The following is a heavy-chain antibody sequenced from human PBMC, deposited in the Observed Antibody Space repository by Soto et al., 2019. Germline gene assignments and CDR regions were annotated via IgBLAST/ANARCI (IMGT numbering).Heavy chain of an antibody. CDR2: IYYSGST. CDR3: ARRWGAAVDY. CDR1: GGSISSDY. D-gene: IGHD1-26*01. Sequence: QVQLQESGPGLVKPSETLSLTCTVSGGSISSDYWSWIRQPPGKGLEWIGYIYYSGSTNYNPSLKSRVTTSVDTSKNQFSLKLSSVTAADTAVYYCARRWGAAVDYWGQGTLVTVSS. V-gene: IGHV4-59*08. J-gene: IGHJ4*02.